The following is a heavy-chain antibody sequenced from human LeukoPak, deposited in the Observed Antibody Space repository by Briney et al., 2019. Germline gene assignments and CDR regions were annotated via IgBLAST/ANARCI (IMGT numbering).Heavy chain of an antibody. V-gene: IGHV5-51*01. CDR2: IYPGDSDT. Sequence: GESLKISCKGPGYSFTNYWIGLVRQMPGKGLGWMGIIYPGDSDTRYSPSFQGQVTISADKSISTAYLQWSSLRASDTAMYYCARPYCTSTSCSHYFDYWGQGTLVTVSS. CDR3: ARPYCTSTSCSHYFDY. CDR1: GYSFTNYW. D-gene: IGHD2-2*01. J-gene: IGHJ4*02.